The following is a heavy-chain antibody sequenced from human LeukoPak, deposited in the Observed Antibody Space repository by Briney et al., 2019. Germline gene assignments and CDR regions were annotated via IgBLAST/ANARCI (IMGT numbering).Heavy chain of an antibody. CDR3: AKAEPMNY. J-gene: IGHJ4*02. CDR1: GITFSTYG. V-gene: IGHV3-30*02. CDR2: IRYDESNK. D-gene: IGHD1-14*01. Sequence: PGGSLRLSCAASGITFSTYGMHWVRQAPGKGPEWVAFIRYDESNKDYADSVRGRFTISRDNSKSTLYLQMNSLRLEDTAVYYCAKAEPMNYWGQGTLVTVSS.